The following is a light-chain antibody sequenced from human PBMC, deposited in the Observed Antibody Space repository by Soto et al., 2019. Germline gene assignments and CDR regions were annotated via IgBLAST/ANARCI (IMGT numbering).Light chain of an antibody. Sequence: EIVLTQSPGTLSLYPGERATLSCRASQSVSNNYLAWYQQKPGHAPRVRIYGASNRATGIPDRLSGSGSGTDFTLTISRLEPEDFAVYYCQQYGSSGTFGQGTKVDIK. CDR1: QSVSNNY. V-gene: IGKV3-20*01. CDR3: QQYGSSGT. CDR2: GAS. J-gene: IGKJ1*01.